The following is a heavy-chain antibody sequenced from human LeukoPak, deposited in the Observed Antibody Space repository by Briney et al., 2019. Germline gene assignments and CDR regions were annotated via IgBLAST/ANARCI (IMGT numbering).Heavy chain of an antibody. D-gene: IGHD3-22*01. CDR2: INHTGST. V-gene: IGHV4-34*01. CDR1: GFTYHRYW. J-gene: IGHJ4*02. CDR3: ASFSYNSSGYPIESDH. Sequence: GPLTLSCAASGFTYHRYWMRWARQPPGKGLEWLGEINHTGSTNYTPSLKSRVPVSVATSKDQFSLKLSSVTAADSTVYYCASFSYNSSGYPIESDHWGQGTRVTVSS.